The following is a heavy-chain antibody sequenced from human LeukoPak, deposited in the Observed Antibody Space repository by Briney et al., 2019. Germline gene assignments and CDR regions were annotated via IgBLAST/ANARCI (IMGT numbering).Heavy chain of an antibody. CDR1: GFTFSDYY. J-gene: IGHJ3*02. D-gene: IGHD2-2*01. V-gene: IGHV3-11*01. Sequence: PGGSLRLSCAASGFTFSDYYMSWIRQAPGKGLEWVSYISSSGSTIYYADSVKGRFTISRDNAKNSLYLQMNSLRAEDTAVYYCARDPGRRYCSSTSCLGHDAFDIWGQGTMLTVSS. CDR3: ARDPGRRYCSSTSCLGHDAFDI. CDR2: ISSSGSTI.